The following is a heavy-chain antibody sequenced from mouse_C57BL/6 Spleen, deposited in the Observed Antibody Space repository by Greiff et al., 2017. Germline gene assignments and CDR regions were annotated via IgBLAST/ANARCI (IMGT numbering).Heavy chain of an antibody. CDR3: ARGPITTVVAPDY. J-gene: IGHJ2*01. CDR1: GFNSKDYY. D-gene: IGHD1-1*01. Sequence: EVQLVESGAELVKPGASVKLSCTASGFNSKDYYMHWVKQRTEQGLEWIGRIDPEDGETKYAPKFQGKATITADTSSNTAYLQLSSLTSEDTAVYCCARGPITTVVAPDYWGEGTTLTVSS. V-gene: IGHV14-2*01. CDR2: IDPEDGET.